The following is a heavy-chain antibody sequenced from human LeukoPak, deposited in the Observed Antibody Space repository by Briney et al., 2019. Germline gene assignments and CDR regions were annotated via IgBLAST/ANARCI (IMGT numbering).Heavy chain of an antibody. CDR3: ARDKGMVRGVYDY. V-gene: IGHV3-21*01. J-gene: IGHJ4*02. CDR2: ISNSSSYI. D-gene: IGHD3-10*01. Sequence: GGSLRLSCAASGFTFSSYSMNWVRQAPGKGLEWVSSISNSSSYIYYADSVKGRFTISRDNAKNSLYLQMNSLRAEDTAVYYCARDKGMVRGVYDYWGQGTLVTVSS. CDR1: GFTFSSYS.